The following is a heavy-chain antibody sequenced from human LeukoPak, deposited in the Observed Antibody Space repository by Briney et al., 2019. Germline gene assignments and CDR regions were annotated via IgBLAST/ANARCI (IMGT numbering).Heavy chain of an antibody. CDR1: GGSISSYY. CDR2: IYYSGST. CDR3: ARDDTVTGNGAFDL. Sequence: SETLSLTCTVSGGSISSYYWSWIRHPPGKGLEGIGYIYYSGSTNYNPSLKSRVTISVGTSKNQFSLQLSSVTAADTAVYYCARDDTVTGNGAFDLWGQGTMVTVSS. V-gene: IGHV4-59*01. J-gene: IGHJ3*01. D-gene: IGHD4-17*01.